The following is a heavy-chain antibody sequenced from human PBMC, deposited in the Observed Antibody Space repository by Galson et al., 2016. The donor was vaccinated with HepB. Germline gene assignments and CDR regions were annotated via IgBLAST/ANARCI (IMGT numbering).Heavy chain of an antibody. CDR2: VSSGGTT. J-gene: IGHJ4*02. Sequence: SLRLSCAASGFTVSDNYMPWVRQAPGKGLEWVSAVSSGGTTNYSDAVKGGFTISRDNSKNTLYLQMNSLRAEDTAVYYCARAKSGRRGIQLWSQIYYFDSWGQGTLVTVSS. V-gene: IGHV3-53*01. CDR1: GFTVSDNY. CDR3: ARAKSGRRGIQLWSQIYYFDS. D-gene: IGHD5-18*01.